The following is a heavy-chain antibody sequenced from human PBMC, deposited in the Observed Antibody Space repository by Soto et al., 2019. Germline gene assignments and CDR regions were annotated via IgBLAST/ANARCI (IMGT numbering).Heavy chain of an antibody. Sequence: EVHLVESGGGLVQPGGSLRLSCAASGFTFSSYSQNWVRQAPGKGLEWVSYITSSGTTVYYADSARGRFTISRDNAKNSLYLQMYSLRDDDTAVYYCARGSSNWAYYFDFWGQGTLVTVSS. D-gene: IGHD6-13*01. V-gene: IGHV3-48*02. CDR3: ARGSSNWAYYFDF. CDR1: GFTFSSYS. J-gene: IGHJ4*02. CDR2: ITSSGTTV.